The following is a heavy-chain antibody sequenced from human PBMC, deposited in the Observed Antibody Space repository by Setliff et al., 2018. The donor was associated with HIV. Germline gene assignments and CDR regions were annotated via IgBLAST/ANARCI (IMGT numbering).Heavy chain of an antibody. CDR2: INPNSGNT. V-gene: IGHV1-18*04. Sequence: GASVKVSCKASGYTFTGYYMHWVRQAPGQGLEWMGWINPNSGNTNYAQKLQGRVTLTTDTSTSTAYMELRSLRSDDTAVYYCARFGDYDDSSGYITDYWGQGTLVTVSS. CDR3: ARFGDYDDSSGYITDY. J-gene: IGHJ4*02. D-gene: IGHD3-22*01. CDR1: GYTFTGYY.